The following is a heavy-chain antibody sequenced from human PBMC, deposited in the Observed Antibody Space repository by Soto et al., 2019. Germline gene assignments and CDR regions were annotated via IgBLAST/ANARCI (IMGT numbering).Heavy chain of an antibody. V-gene: IGHV4-38-2*01. D-gene: IGHD2-2*01. J-gene: IGHJ4*02. CDR1: DFSISSGHY. CDR3: ARWRNDCSYTSCYHFDF. CDR2: IYHSGTT. Sequence: QVQLQESGPGLVKPSETLSLTCAVSDFSISSGHYWGWIRQPPGKGLEWIGSIYHSGTTYNNPSLKSRVTMSVDTSKNQFSLKLTSVTAADTALYYCARWRNDCSYTSCYHFDFWGQGTLVTVSS.